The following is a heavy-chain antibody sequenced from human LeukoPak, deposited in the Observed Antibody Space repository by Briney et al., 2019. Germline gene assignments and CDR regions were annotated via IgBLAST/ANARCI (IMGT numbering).Heavy chain of an antibody. CDR3: AKDQGRGMWFGELRWFDP. V-gene: IGHV3-23*01. Sequence: GGSLRLSCAASGFTFSSYALSWVRQAPGKGLQWVSAISGSGDSTYHADSVTGRFTISRDNSKNTLYLQMNSLRAEDTAIYFCAKDQGRGMWFGELRWFDPWGQGTLVTVSS. CDR1: GFTFSSYA. J-gene: IGHJ5*02. CDR2: ISGSGDST. D-gene: IGHD3-10*01.